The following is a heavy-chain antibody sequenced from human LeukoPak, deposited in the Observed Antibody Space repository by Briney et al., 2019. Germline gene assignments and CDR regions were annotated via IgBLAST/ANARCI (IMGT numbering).Heavy chain of an antibody. V-gene: IGHV3-48*03. Sequence: GGSLRLSCAASGFTLSSYEMNWVRQAPGKGLEGVSYISSSGSTIYYADSVKGRFTISRDNDKNSLYLQMNSLRAEDTAVYYCARGDPRVGATDYWGQGTLVTVSS. D-gene: IGHD1-26*01. CDR3: ARGDPRVGATDY. J-gene: IGHJ4*02. CDR2: ISSSGSTI. CDR1: GFTLSSYE.